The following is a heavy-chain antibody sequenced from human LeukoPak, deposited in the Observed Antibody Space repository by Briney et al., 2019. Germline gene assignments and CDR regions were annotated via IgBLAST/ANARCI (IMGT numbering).Heavy chain of an antibody. CDR3: ARDVPVAGYRKGEYFQH. CDR2: MNPNSGNT. D-gene: IGHD6-13*01. V-gene: IGHV1-8*01. CDR1: GYTFTSYD. J-gene: IGHJ1*01. Sequence: ASVKVSCKASGYTFTSYDINWVRQATGQGLEWMGWMNPNSGNTGYAQKFQGRVTMTRNTSISTAYMELRSLRSDDTAVYYCARDVPVAGYRKGEYFQHWGQGTLVTVSS.